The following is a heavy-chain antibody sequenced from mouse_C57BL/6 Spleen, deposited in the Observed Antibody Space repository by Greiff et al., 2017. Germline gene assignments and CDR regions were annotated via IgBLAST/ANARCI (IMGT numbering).Heavy chain of an antibody. CDR3: AFNPWFGD. CDR2: INPNNGGT. J-gene: IGHJ3*01. CDR1: GYTFTDYN. Sequence: VQLQQSGPELVKPGASVKLSCKASGYTFTDYNMHWVKQCHGKSLEWIGNINPNNGGTSDNQKFKGKATLTVNKSSSTAYMGLRSLTSEDSAVYYCAFNPWFGDWGQGTLVTVS. V-gene: IGHV1-22*01.